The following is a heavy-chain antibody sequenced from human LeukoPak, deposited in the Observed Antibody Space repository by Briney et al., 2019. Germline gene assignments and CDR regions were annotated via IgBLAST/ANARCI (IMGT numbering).Heavy chain of an antibody. CDR2: MYYSGST. CDR3: ARVGGVTMIVVLIGDGFDI. D-gene: IGHD3-22*01. V-gene: IGHV4-39*07. Sequence: SETLSLTCTVSGGSISSSSHYWGWIRQPPGKGLEWIGSMYYSGSTYYNPSLKSRVTISVDTSKNQFSLKLSSVTAADTAVYYCARVGGVTMIVVLIGDGFDIWGQGTMVTVSS. CDR1: GGSISSSSHY. J-gene: IGHJ3*02.